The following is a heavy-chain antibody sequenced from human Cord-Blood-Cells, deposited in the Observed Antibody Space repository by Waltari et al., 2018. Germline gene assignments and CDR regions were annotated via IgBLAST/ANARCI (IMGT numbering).Heavy chain of an antibody. J-gene: IGHJ1*01. CDR3: ARGGYSSSSRYFQH. D-gene: IGHD6-6*01. Sequence: QVQLQQWGAGLLQPSETLSLTCVVYGGSSSGYYLRWIRQPPGKGLEWIGEIKHSGSTNYNPSLKSRVTISVDTSKNQFSLKLSSVTAADTAVYYCARGGYSSSSRYFQHWGQGTLVTVSS. CDR2: IKHSGST. CDR1: GGSSSGYY. V-gene: IGHV4-34*01.